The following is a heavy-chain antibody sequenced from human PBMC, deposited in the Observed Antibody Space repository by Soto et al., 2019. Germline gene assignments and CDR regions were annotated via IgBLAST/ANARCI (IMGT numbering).Heavy chain of an antibody. Sequence: PGGSLRLSCAASGFIFSSYWLSWVRQAPGKGPEWVANVKQDGGEAYYVDSVKGRFTISRDNAKNSLYLQMNSLRAEDTAVYYCARNLYDYVSGTAHLDPWGQGTLVTVSS. J-gene: IGHJ5*02. D-gene: IGHD3-16*01. CDR1: GFIFSSYW. CDR2: VKQDGGEA. CDR3: ARNLYDYVSGTAHLDP. V-gene: IGHV3-7*01.